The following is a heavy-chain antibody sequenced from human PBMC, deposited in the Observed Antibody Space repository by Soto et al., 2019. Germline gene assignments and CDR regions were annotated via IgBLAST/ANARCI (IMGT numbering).Heavy chain of an antibody. CDR1: GGTFSSYT. CDR2: IIPILGIA. CDR3: ARGYYYDSSGYHAMTYYGMDV. D-gene: IGHD3-22*01. J-gene: IGHJ6*02. V-gene: IGHV1-69*02. Sequence: GASVKVSCKASGGTFSSYTISWVRQAPGQGLEWMGRIIPILGIANYAQKFQGRVTITADKSTSTAYMELSSLRSEDTAVYYCARGYYYDSSGYHAMTYYGMDVWGQGTTVTVSS.